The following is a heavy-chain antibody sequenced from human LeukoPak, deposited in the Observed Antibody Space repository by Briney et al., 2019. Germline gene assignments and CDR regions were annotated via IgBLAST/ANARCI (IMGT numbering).Heavy chain of an antibody. CDR2: ISYDGSNK. J-gene: IGHJ4*02. D-gene: IGHD1-1*01. CDR1: GFTFSSYA. V-gene: IGHV3-30-3*02. CDR3: AKIPGTVPY. Sequence: GGSLRLSCAASGFTFSSYAMHWVRQAPGKGLEWVAVISYDGSNKYYADSVKGRFTISRDNSKNTLYLQMNSLRAEDTAVYYCAKIPGTVPYWGQGTLVTVSS.